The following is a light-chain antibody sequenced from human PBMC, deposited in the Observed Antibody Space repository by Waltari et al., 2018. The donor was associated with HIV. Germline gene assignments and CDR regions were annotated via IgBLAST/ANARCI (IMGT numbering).Light chain of an antibody. CDR3: SSYTSTTTLEV. V-gene: IGLV2-14*03. J-gene: IGLJ2*01. CDR1: SSDVGGYSH. Sequence: QSALTQPASVSGSPGQSLTISCTGTSSDVGGYSHVSWYHNHPCKAPNRMIFDVSNRPSGVSDRFSGSKSGNTASLTISGLQVEDEADYYCSSYTSTTTLEVFGGGTKLTVL. CDR2: DVS.